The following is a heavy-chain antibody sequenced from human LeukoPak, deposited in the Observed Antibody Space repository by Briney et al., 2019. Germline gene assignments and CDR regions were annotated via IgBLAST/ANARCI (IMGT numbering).Heavy chain of an antibody. CDR1: GYIFTSYD. CDR2: MNPNSGNT. Sequence: ASAKVSCKASGYIFTSYDINWVRQATGQGLEWMGWMNPNSGNTGYAQKFQGRVTITRNTSISTAYMELSSLRSEDTAVYYCARVKYYYDGSGYYYWFDPWGQGTLVTVSS. D-gene: IGHD3-22*01. J-gene: IGHJ5*02. V-gene: IGHV1-8*03. CDR3: ARVKYYYDGSGYYYWFDP.